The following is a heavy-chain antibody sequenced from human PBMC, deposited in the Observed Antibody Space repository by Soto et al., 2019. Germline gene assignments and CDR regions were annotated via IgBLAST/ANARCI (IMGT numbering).Heavy chain of an antibody. V-gene: IGHV4-59*01. D-gene: IGHD6-19*01. CDR2: IHYSGST. Sequence: SETLSLTCTVSGGSISSYYWSWIRQPPGKGLEWIGYIHYSGSTNYNPSLKSRVTISVDTSKNQFSLKLRSVTAADTAVYFCARGEVGAVAGTFYYYYMDVWGKGTTVTVSS. CDR1: GGSISSYY. CDR3: ARGEVGAVAGTFYYYYMDV. J-gene: IGHJ6*03.